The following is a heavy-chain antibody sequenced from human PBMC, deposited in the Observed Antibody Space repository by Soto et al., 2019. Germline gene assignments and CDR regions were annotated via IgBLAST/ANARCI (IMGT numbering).Heavy chain of an antibody. Sequence: GGSLRLSCAASGFTFSNYGMHWVRQAPGKGLEWVAIIWYDGSNKYYADSVKGRFTISRDNSKNTVYLQMNSLRAEDTAMYYCAAGEPLNYRGQGTLVTVSS. CDR3: AAGEPLNY. D-gene: IGHD3-10*01. CDR1: GFTFSNYG. CDR2: IWYDGSNK. V-gene: IGHV3-33*01. J-gene: IGHJ4*02.